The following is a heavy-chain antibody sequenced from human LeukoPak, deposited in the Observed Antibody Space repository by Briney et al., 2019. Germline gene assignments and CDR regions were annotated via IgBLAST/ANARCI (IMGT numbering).Heavy chain of an antibody. V-gene: IGHV4-59*01. Sequence: SETLSLTCTVSGGSISSYYWSWIRQPPGKGLEWIGYIYYSGSTNYNPSLKSRVTISVDTSKNQFSLKLSSVTAADTAVYYCARAKYYDFWSGYPNWFDPWGQGTLVTVS. CDR2: IYYSGST. CDR3: ARAKYYDFWSGYPNWFDP. J-gene: IGHJ5*02. CDR1: GGSISSYY. D-gene: IGHD3-3*01.